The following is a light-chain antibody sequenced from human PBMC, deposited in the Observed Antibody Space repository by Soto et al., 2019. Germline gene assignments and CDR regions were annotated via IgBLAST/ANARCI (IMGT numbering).Light chain of an antibody. J-gene: IGKJ2*01. CDR2: KAS. Sequence: DIQMTQSPSTLSASVGVRVTITCRASQSISSWLAWYQQKPGKAPKLLIYKASSLESGVPSRFSGSGPGTEFTLTISSLQPDDFATYYCQQYNSYSGYTFGQGTKLEIK. CDR3: QQYNSYSGYT. V-gene: IGKV1-5*03. CDR1: QSISSW.